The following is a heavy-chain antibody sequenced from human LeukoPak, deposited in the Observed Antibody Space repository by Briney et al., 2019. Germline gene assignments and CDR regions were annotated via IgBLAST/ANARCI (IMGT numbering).Heavy chain of an antibody. J-gene: IGHJ4*02. CDR2: IWYDGSNQ. D-gene: IGHD3-22*01. V-gene: IGHV3-33*01. Sequence: GMSLRLSCAASGFTFSRYAMHWVRQAPGKGLEWVAVIWYDGSNQYYVDSVKGRFSISRDNSKKMLYLQMNSLRAEDTAVYYCARDWYYDSSGYLPYWGQGTLVIVSS. CDR3: ARDWYYDSSGYLPY. CDR1: GFTFSRYA.